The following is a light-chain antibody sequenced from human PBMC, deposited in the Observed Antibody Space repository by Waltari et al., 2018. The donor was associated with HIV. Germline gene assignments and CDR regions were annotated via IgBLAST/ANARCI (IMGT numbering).Light chain of an antibody. Sequence: DIQMTQTTPSLSASVGDRVPITCRASQSISSYLNWYQQKPGKAPKLLIYAASSLQSGVPSRFSGSGSGTDFTLTISSLQPEDFATYYCQQSYSTPSITFGQGTRLEIK. CDR1: QSISSY. J-gene: IGKJ5*01. CDR2: AAS. V-gene: IGKV1-39*01. CDR3: QQSYSTPSIT.